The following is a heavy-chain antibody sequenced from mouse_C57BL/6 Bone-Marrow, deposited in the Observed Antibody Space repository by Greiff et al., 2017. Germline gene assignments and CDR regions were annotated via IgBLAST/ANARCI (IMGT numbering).Heavy chain of an antibody. CDR3: AKPITTVVAFDY. J-gene: IGHJ2*01. Sequence: QVHVKQPGAELVKPGASVKLSCKASGYTFTSYWMHWVKQRPGQGLEWIGMIHPNSGSTNYNEKFKRKATLTVDKSSSTAYMQLSSLTSEDSAVYYCAKPITTVVAFDYWGQGTTLTVSS. D-gene: IGHD1-1*01. CDR1: GYTFTSYW. CDR2: IHPNSGST. V-gene: IGHV1-64*01.